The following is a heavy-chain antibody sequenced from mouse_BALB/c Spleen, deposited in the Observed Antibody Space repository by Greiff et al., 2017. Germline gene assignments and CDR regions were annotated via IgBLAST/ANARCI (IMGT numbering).Heavy chain of an antibody. J-gene: IGHJ2*01. CDR2: IRNKANGYTT. D-gene: IGHD1-1*01. V-gene: IGHV7-3*02. CDR1: GFTFTDYY. Sequence: DVKLVESGGGLVQPGGSLRLSCATSGFTFTDYYMSWVRQPPGKALEWLGFIRNKANGYTTEYSASVKGRFTISRDNSQSILYLQMNTLRAEDSATYYCARVPYGRSYLDYWGQGTTLTVSS. CDR3: ARVPYGRSYLDY.